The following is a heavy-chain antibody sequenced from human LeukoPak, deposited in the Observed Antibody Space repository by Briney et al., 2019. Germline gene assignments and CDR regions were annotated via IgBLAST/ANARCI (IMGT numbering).Heavy chain of an antibody. CDR1: GFTFSSYS. J-gene: IGHJ3*02. CDR3: ARDGDFWSAQGAFDI. V-gene: IGHV3-48*04. Sequence: PGGSLRLSCAASGFTFSSYSMNWVCQAPGKGLEWVSYISSSSSTIYYADSVKGRFTISRDNAKNSLYLQMNSLRAEDTAVYYCARDGDFWSAQGAFDIWGQGTMVTVSS. CDR2: ISSSSSTI. D-gene: IGHD3-3*01.